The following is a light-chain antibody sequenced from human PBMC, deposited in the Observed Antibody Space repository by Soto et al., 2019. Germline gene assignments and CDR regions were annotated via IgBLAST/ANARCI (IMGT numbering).Light chain of an antibody. CDR2: GVS. CDR1: SSDVGGYNY. CDR3: CSYVDTDTWV. Sequence: QSALTQPASVSGSPGQSITISCTGTSSDVGGYNYVSWYQQYPGKAPKLMISGVSERPSGVPDRFSGSKSGNTASLTISGIQAEDEADYYCCSYVDTDTWVFGGGTQLTVL. V-gene: IGLV2-11*01. J-gene: IGLJ3*02.